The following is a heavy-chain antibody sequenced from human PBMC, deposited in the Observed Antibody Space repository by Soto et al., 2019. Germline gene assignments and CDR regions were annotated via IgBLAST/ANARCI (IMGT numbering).Heavy chain of an antibody. CDR1: GFTVSSNY. CDR3: ARVGSYTYFDY. J-gene: IGHJ4*02. V-gene: IGHV3-53*01. D-gene: IGHD1-26*01. Sequence: GGSLRLSCAASGFTVSSNYMSWVRQAPGKGLEWVSVIYSGGSTYYADSVKGRFTISRDNPKNTLYLQMNSLRAEDTAVYYCARVGSYTYFDYWGQGTLVTVSS. CDR2: IYSGGST.